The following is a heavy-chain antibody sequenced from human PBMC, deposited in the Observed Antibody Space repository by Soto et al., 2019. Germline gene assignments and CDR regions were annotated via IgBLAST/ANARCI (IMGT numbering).Heavy chain of an antibody. CDR1: GAYISHFA. CDR3: ARETGENWTYEDH. D-gene: IGHD1-7*01. CDR2: IPINGNT. Sequence: SETLSLTCRLSGAYISHFAWSGIRQPAGKGLGWIGPIPINGNTQKNPSFKSRLTMSIDTSRNHFSLNLQSATAADTALYYWARETGENWTYEDHWGRGTLVTVAS. V-gene: IGHV4-4*07. J-gene: IGHJ4*02.